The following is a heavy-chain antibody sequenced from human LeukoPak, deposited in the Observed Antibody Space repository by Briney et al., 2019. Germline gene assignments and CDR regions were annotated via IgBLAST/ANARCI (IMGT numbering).Heavy chain of an antibody. V-gene: IGHV3-23*01. Sequence: GGSLRLSCAASGFTFSSYAMSWVRQAPGKGLEWVSAISGSGGSTYYADSVKGRFTISRDNSKDTLYLQMNSLRAEDTAIYYCAKELRGKSSGYYVRGDYFDYWGQGTLVTVSS. CDR2: ISGSGGST. CDR1: GFTFSSYA. CDR3: AKELRGKSSGYYVRGDYFDY. D-gene: IGHD3-22*01. J-gene: IGHJ4*02.